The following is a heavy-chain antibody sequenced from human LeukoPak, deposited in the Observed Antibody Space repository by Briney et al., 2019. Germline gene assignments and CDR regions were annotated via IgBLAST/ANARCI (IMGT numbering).Heavy chain of an antibody. CDR1: GFTFSSFA. D-gene: IGHD6-13*01. J-gene: IGHJ4*02. CDR2: ISYDGSNK. V-gene: IGHV3-30-3*01. Sequence: GRSLRLPCADSGFTFSSFAMHWVRQAPGKGLEWVAVISYDGSNKYYADSVKGRFTISRDNSKNTLYLQMNSLRPEDTAVYYCARESGGTYFDYWGQGTLVTVSS. CDR3: ARESGGTYFDY.